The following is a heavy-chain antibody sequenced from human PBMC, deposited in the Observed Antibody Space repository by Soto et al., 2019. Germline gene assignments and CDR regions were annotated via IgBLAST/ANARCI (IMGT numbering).Heavy chain of an antibody. V-gene: IGHV3-33*01. CDR1: GFTFSSYG. D-gene: IGHD1-26*01. CDR3: ARDKIAGRYSGRLWY. J-gene: IGHJ4*02. CDR2: IWYDGSNK. Sequence: GGSLRLSCAASGFTFSSYGMHWVRQAPGKGLEWVAVIWYDGSNKYYADSVKGRFTISRDNSKNTLYLQMNSLRAEDTAVYYCARDKIAGRYSGRLWYWGQGTLVTVSS.